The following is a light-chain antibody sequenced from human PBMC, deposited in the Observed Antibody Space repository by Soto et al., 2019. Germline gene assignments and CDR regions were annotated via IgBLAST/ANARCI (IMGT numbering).Light chain of an antibody. J-gene: IGKJ2*01. CDR3: QQRNIWAYT. V-gene: IGKV3-11*01. CDR1: QSVSSY. Sequence: EIVLTQSPSTLSLSPGERATLSCRASQSVSSYLAWYQQKPGQAHRLLIYDAFNSATGIPARFSGSGSGTDFTLTISSLQPEECAPYYCQQRNIWAYTFGHGTKVEIK. CDR2: DAF.